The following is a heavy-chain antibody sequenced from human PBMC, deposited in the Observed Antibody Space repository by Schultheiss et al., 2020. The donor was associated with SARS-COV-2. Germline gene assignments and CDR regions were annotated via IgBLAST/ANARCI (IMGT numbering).Heavy chain of an antibody. J-gene: IGHJ4*02. CDR2: INPHSGGT. V-gene: IGHV1-2*02. D-gene: IGHD4-17*01. CDR3: ARDNDYGDYPNFDY. Sequence: ASVKVSCKASGYTFTGYYMHWVRQAPGQGLEWMGWINPHSGGTNYAQKFQGRVTMTTDTSTSTAYMELRSLRSDDTAVYYCARDNDYGDYPNFDYWGQGTLVTVSS. CDR1: GYTFTGYY.